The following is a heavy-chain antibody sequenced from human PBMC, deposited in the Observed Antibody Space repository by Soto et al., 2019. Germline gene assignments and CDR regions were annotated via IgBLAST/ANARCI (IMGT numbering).Heavy chain of an antibody. J-gene: IGHJ6*02. D-gene: IGHD1-26*01. CDR3: ARDRGSYSPNYYYGMDV. V-gene: IGHV1-18*01. CDR2: ISAYNGNT. CDR1: GYTFTSYG. Sequence: ASVKVSCKASGYTFTSYGISWVRQAPGQGLEWMGWISAYNGNTNYAQKLQGRVTMTTDTSTSTAYMELRSLRSDDTAVYYCARDRGSYSPNYYYGMDVWGQGTTVTVSS.